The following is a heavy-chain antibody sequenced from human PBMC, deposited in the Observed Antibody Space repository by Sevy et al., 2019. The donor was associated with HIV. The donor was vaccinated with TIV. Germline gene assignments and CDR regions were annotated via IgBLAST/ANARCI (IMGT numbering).Heavy chain of an antibody. V-gene: IGHV3-30*03. D-gene: IGHD6-13*01. J-gene: IGHJ4*02. CDR1: GFTFSSYG. Sequence: GGSLRLSCAASGFTFSSYGMHWVRQAPGKGLEWVAVISYDGSNKYYADSVKGRFTISRDNAKNLVYLQMNSMGPEDTGLYYCARAIAAAAGFWGQGTLVTVSS. CDR2: ISYDGSNK. CDR3: ARAIAAAAGF.